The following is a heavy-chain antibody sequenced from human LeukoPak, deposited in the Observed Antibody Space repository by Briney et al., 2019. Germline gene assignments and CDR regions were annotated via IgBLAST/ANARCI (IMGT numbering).Heavy chain of an antibody. V-gene: IGHV4-59*08. CDR3: ARRGYEGWFDP. Sequence: PSETLSLTCTVSGGSLTSYYWSWIRQPPGKGLEWIGYIYYTGGTNYNPSLKSRVTISVGTSKNQVSLKLTSVTAADTAVYYCARRGYEGWFDPWGQGTLVTVSS. CDR2: IYYTGGT. D-gene: IGHD3-16*01. CDR1: GGSLTSYY. J-gene: IGHJ5*02.